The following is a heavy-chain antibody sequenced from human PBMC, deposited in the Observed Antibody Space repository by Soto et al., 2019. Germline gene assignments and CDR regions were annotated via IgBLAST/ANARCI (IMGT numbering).Heavy chain of an antibody. CDR1: GGSISSSSYY. CDR2: IYYSGST. D-gene: IGHD3-22*01. CDR3: ATGYEYYDSSGYYSGQLDY. Sequence: PSETLSLTCTVSGGSISSSSYYWGWIRQPPGKGLEWIGSIYYSGSTYYKPSLKSRVTISVDTSKNQFSLKLSSVTAADTAVYFFATGYEYYDSSGYYSGQLDYWGQGTLVTVSS. J-gene: IGHJ4*02. V-gene: IGHV4-39*01.